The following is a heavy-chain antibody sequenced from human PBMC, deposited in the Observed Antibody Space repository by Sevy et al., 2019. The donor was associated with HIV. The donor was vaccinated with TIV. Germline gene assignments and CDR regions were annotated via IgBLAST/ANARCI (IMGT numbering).Heavy chain of an antibody. CDR2: ISYDGSNK. V-gene: IGHV3-30*04. J-gene: IGHJ3*02. CDR3: AIDSGAFDI. CDR1: GFTFSSYA. Sequence: GGSLRLSCAASGFTFSSYAMHWVRQAPGKGLEWVAVISYDGSNKYYADSVKGRFTISRDNSKNTLYLQMNSLRAGDTAVYYCAIDSGAFDIWGQGTMVTVSS. D-gene: IGHD3-10*01.